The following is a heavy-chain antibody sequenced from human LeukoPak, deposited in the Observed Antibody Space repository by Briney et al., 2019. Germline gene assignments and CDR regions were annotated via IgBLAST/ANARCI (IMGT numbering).Heavy chain of an antibody. V-gene: IGHV1-24*01. Sequence: ASVKVSCKVSGYTLTELSMHWVRQAPRKGLEWMGAFDPEDGETIYAQKFQGRVTMTEDTSTDTAYMELSSLRSEDTAVYYCATAVPGEMATIGIFDYWGQGTLVTVSS. D-gene: IGHD5-24*01. CDR3: ATAVPGEMATIGIFDY. CDR1: GYTLTELS. J-gene: IGHJ4*02. CDR2: FDPEDGET.